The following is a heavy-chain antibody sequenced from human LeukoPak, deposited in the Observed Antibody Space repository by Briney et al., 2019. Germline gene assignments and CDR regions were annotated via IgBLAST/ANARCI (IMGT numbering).Heavy chain of an antibody. CDR1: GGSISSSSYY. CDR2: IYYSGST. CDR3: ARDENGYVWGSFRA. Sequence: SETLSLTCTVSGGSISSSSYYWGWIRQPPGKGLEWIGSIYYSGSTYYNPSLKSRVTMSLDTSKNQFSLKLSSVTAADTAVYYCARDENGYVWGSFRAWGQGTLVTVSS. J-gene: IGHJ5*02. D-gene: IGHD3-16*02. V-gene: IGHV4-39*07.